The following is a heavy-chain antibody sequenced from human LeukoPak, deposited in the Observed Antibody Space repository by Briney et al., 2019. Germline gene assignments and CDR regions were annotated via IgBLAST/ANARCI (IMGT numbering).Heavy chain of an antibody. J-gene: IGHJ1*01. D-gene: IGHD6-19*01. Sequence: ASVKVSCKASGYTFTGYYMHWVRPAPGQGLEWMGWINPNSGGTNYAQKFQGRVTMTRDTSISTAYMELSRLRSDDTAVYYCARPQWLDHHPVTSDWGQGTLVTVSS. V-gene: IGHV1-2*02. CDR2: INPNSGGT. CDR1: GYTFTGYY. CDR3: ARPQWLDHHPVTSD.